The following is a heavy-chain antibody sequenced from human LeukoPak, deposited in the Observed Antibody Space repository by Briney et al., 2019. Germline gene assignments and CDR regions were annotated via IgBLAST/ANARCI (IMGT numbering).Heavy chain of an antibody. D-gene: IGHD3-16*01. J-gene: IGHJ5*02. CDR1: GFTISGYW. Sequence: GGSLRLSCAASGFTISGYWMTWVRQAPGKGLEWVANIKQDGSERTYVDSVKGRFTISRDNAKNSIYLQMNSLRVEDTAIYYCARDGGTDWYDPWGQGTLVSVSS. CDR3: ARDGGTDWYDP. CDR2: IKQDGSER. V-gene: IGHV3-7*01.